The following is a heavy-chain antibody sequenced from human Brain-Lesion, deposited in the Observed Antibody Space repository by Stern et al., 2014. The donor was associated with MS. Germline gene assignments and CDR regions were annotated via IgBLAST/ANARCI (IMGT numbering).Heavy chain of an antibody. D-gene: IGHD2-21*01. CDR1: GFTFDDYA. J-gene: IGHJ4*02. CDR3: AGGLGF. V-gene: IGHV3-43D*03. Sequence: EVQLEESGGVVVQPGGSLRLSCAASGFTFDDYAMHWVRQAPGKGLEWVSLITWDGGSTSYTDSVKGRFSISRDNRKSFLYLQMNSLRPEDTALYYCAGGLGFWGRGTLVTVSS. CDR2: ITWDGGST.